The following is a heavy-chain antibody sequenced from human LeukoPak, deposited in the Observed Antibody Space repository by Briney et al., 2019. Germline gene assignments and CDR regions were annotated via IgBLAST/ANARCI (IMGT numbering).Heavy chain of an antibody. Sequence: GGSLRLSCAASGFTFDDYAIHWVRQAPGKGLEWVSLISGDGGGTSSADSLKGRFTISRDNSKNSLYLQMNSLTTDDTALYYCAKDGRCSTTNCYGYMDVWGKGTTVTVSS. CDR3: AKDGRCSTTNCYGYMDV. D-gene: IGHD2-2*01. CDR2: ISGDGGGT. CDR1: GFTFDDYA. J-gene: IGHJ6*03. V-gene: IGHV3-43*02.